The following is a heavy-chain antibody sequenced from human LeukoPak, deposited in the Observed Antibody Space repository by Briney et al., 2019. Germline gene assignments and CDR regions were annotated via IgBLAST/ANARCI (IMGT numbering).Heavy chain of an antibody. Sequence: GGSLRLSYAASGFTFSSYAMSWVRQAPGKGLEWVSAISGSGGSTYYADSVKGRFTISRDNSKNTLYLQMNSLRAEDTAVYYCAKDNVIVALTPSMDVWGQGTTVTVSS. CDR1: GFTFSSYA. J-gene: IGHJ6*02. CDR3: AKDNVIVALTPSMDV. D-gene: IGHD3-22*01. CDR2: ISGSGGST. V-gene: IGHV3-23*01.